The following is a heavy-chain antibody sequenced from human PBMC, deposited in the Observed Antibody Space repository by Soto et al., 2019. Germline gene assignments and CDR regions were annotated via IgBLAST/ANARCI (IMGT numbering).Heavy chain of an antibody. J-gene: IGHJ5*02. D-gene: IGHD5-12*01. Sequence: GGSLRLSCAASGFTFSTFWMHLVRQAPGKGLVWVSRINTDGSKTTDAASVRGRFTISRDNAKDTVYLQMDSLTAADPAVYYCATGATNSYHWLDPWGQGSLVSVS. CDR1: GFTFSTFW. CDR2: INTDGSKT. CDR3: ATGATNSYHWLDP. V-gene: IGHV3-74*01.